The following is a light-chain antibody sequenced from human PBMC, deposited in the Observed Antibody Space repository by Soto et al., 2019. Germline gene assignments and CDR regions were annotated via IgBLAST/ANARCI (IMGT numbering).Light chain of an antibody. V-gene: IGKV3-20*01. J-gene: IGKJ5*01. CDR2: GES. CDR1: QTVRNNY. Sequence: VLTQSPGPLSLSPGDSATLSCRASQTVRNNYLAWYQQRPGQAPRILIYGESTRAAGIPDRLSGSGSGTDLNLTITRLEHEDSAVYFCQQYTGPTTTFGQGTRLEIK. CDR3: QQYTGPTTT.